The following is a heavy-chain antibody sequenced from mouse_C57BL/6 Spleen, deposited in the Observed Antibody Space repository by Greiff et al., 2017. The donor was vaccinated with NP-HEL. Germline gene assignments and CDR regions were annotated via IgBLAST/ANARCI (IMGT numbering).Heavy chain of an antibody. CDR3: ARERYYAMDY. J-gene: IGHJ4*01. CDR1: GFTFSDYG. CDR2: ISSGSSTI. Sequence: DVKLVESGGGLVKPGGSLKLSCAASGFTFSDYGMHWVRQAPEKGLEWVAYISSGSSTIYYADTVKGRFTISRDNAKNTLFLQMTSLRSEDTAMYYCARERYYAMDYWGQGTSVTVSS. V-gene: IGHV5-17*01.